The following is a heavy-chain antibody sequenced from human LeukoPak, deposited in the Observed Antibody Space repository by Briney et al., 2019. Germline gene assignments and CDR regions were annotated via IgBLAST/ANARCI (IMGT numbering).Heavy chain of an antibody. CDR1: GFIFSDYY. V-gene: IGHV3-11*04. Sequence: GGSLRLSCAASGFIFSDYYMSWIRQATGKGLEWDSYISSSGTTAIYYADSVKGRFTISRDNAKNSLYLQMNSLRAEDTAVYYCARDRGKYYDFWSFFDYWGQGTLVTVSS. J-gene: IGHJ4*02. CDR2: ISSSGTTAI. CDR3: ARDRGKYYDFWSFFDY. D-gene: IGHD3-3*01.